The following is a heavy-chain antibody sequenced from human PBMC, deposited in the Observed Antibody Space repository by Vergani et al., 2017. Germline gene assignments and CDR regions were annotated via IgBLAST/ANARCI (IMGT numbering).Heavy chain of an antibody. D-gene: IGHD3-10*01. J-gene: IGHJ3*02. CDR3: AREIGELFDAVAFDI. CDR1: GFTFSSYS. CDR2: ISSSSSYI. Sequence: EVQLVESGGGLVKPGGSLRLSCAASGFTFSSYSMTWVRQAPGKGLEWVSSISSSSSYIYYADSVKGRFTISRDNAKNSLYLQMNSLRAEDTAVYYCAREIGELFDAVAFDIWGQGTMVTVSS. V-gene: IGHV3-21*01.